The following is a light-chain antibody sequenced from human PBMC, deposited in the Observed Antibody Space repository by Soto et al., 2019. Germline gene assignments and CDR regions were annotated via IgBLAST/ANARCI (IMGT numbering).Light chain of an antibody. CDR2: GAS. J-gene: IGKJ4*01. CDR3: QQYSDWPLT. CDR1: QSVANSY. V-gene: IGKV3-15*01. Sequence: EIVMTQSPVTLSVSPVKRATLSCRASQSVANSYLAWYQQKPGQAPRLLIFGASTRAAGIPARFSGSGSGTEFTLTISSLQSEDFAVYYCQQYSDWPLTFGGGTKVDIK.